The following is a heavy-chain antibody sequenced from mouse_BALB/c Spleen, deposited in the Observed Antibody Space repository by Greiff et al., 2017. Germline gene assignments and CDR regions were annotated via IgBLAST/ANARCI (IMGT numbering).Heavy chain of an antibody. Sequence: VQLKESGAELVRSGASVKLSCTASGFNIKDYYMHWVKQRPEQGLEWIGWIDPENGDTENAPKFQGKATMTADTSSNTAYLQLSSLTSEDTAVYYCNAITTVVAPDYWGQGTTLTVSS. CDR2: IDPENGDT. J-gene: IGHJ2*01. V-gene: IGHV14-4*02. CDR1: GFNIKDYY. D-gene: IGHD1-1*01. CDR3: NAITTVVAPDY.